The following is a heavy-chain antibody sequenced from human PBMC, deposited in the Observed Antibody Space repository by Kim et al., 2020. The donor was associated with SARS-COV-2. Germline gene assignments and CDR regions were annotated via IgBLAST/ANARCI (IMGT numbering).Heavy chain of an antibody. CDR3: ARDGGFYKWDY. CDR2: NE. V-gene: IGHV3-33*01. Sequence: NEYYAASVKGRFTISRDNSRNTLYLEMNTLRAEDTAVYFCARDGGFYKWDYWGQGTLVTVSS. J-gene: IGHJ4*02. D-gene: IGHD1-1*01.